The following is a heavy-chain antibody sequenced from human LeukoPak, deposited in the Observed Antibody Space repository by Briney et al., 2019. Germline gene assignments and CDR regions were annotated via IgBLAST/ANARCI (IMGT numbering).Heavy chain of an antibody. Sequence: ESLKISCKASGYGFTTYWIAWVRQMPGKGLDWMGIINPGDSDIKYSPSFQGQVTMSVDRSINTAYLQWSSLEASDTAMYYCARRLGGATGYAYYMDVWGKGTTVTVSS. D-gene: IGHD5-12*01. CDR3: ARRLGGATGYAYYMDV. CDR2: INPGDSDI. J-gene: IGHJ6*03. V-gene: IGHV5-51*01. CDR1: GYGFTTYW.